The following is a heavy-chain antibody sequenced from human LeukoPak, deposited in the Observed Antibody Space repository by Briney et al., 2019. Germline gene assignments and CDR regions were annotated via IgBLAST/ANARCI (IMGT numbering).Heavy chain of an antibody. CDR3: ARFSAAESPPDY. V-gene: IGHV3-21*01. CDR1: GLTFGNYG. D-gene: IGHD1-26*01. CDR2: ISSSSSYI. J-gene: IGHJ4*02. Sequence: PGGSLRLSCVASGLTFGNYGMNWVRQAPGKGLEWVSSISSSSSYIYYADSVKGRFTISRDNAKKSLYLQMNSLRVEDTAVYYCARFSAAESPPDYWGQGTLVTVSS.